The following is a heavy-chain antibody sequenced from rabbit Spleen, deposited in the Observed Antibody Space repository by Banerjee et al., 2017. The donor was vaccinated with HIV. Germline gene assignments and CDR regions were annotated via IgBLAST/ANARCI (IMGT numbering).Heavy chain of an antibody. D-gene: IGHD8-1*01. J-gene: IGHJ4*01. CDR1: GFDFSSYYY. V-gene: IGHV1S40*01. CDR2: IYTGSGST. CDR3: AISYPGSSYGFNL. Sequence: QSLEESGGGLVKPGASLTLTCTASGFDFSSYYYICWVRQAPGKGLEWIGCIYTGSGSTYYASWAKGRFTISKTSSTTVTLQMTRLTAADTATYFCAISYPGSSYGFNLWGPGTLVTVS.